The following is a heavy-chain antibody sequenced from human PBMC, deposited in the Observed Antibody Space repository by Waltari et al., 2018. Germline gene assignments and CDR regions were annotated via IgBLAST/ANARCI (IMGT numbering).Heavy chain of an antibody. D-gene: IGHD4-17*01. CDR2: ISSSGSTI. Sequence: EVQLVESGGGLVQPGGSLRLSCAASGFTFSSYEMNWVRQAPGKGVEWVSYISSSGSTIYYADSVKGRFTISRDNAKNSLYLQMNSLRAEDTAVYNCARDRDYGELWYFDLWGRGTLVTVSS. V-gene: IGHV3-48*03. CDR1: GFTFSSYE. J-gene: IGHJ2*01. CDR3: ARDRDYGELWYFDL.